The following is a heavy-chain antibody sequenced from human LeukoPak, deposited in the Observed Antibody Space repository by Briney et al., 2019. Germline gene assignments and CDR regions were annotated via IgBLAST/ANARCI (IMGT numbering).Heavy chain of an antibody. J-gene: IGHJ4*02. D-gene: IGHD5-12*01. Sequence: ASVKVSCKASGYTFTSYDINWVRQATGQGLEWMGWMNPKSGNTGYAQKFQGRVTMTRNTSISTAYMELSSLRSEDTAVYYCARGVDIVATDQYWGQGTLVTVSS. V-gene: IGHV1-8*01. CDR1: GYTFTSYD. CDR2: MNPKSGNT. CDR3: ARGVDIVATDQY.